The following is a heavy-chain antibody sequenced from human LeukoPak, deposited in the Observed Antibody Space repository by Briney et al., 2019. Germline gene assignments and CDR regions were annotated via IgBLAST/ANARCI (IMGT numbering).Heavy chain of an antibody. J-gene: IGHJ4*02. D-gene: IGHD3-3*01. CDR3: ARDGYYDFWTGYLDLDY. CDR2: ISSDNGNT. V-gene: IGHV1-18*01. Sequence: AASVKVSCKASGYTFTSYGVTWVRQAPGQGLEWMGWISSDNGNTNYAQKLQGRVTMTTDTSTNTAYMELRSLRSDDTAVYYCARDGYYDFWTGYLDLDYWGQGTLVTVSS. CDR1: GYTFTSYG.